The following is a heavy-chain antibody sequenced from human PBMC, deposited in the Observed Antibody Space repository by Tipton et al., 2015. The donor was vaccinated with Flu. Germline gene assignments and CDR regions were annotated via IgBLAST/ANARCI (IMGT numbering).Heavy chain of an antibody. J-gene: IGHJ4*02. D-gene: IGHD6-19*01. CDR2: IWYDGSNK. Sequence: SLRLSCAASGFTFSSYGMHWVRQAPGKGLGWVAVIWYDGSNKYYADSVKGRFTISRDNSKNTLYLQMNSLRAEDTAVYYCAKARPGYSSGWYSGFDYWGQGTLVTVSS. CDR3: AKARPGYSSGWYSGFDY. CDR1: GFTFSSYG. V-gene: IGHV3-33*06.